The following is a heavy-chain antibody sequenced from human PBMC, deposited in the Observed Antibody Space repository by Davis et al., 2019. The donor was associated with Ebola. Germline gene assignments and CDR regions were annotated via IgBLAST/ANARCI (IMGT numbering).Heavy chain of an antibody. J-gene: IGHJ6*02. CDR1: GFTSSASI. CDR3: ARSLNRNALDV. Sequence: GGSLRLSCAVSGFTSSASIVHWVRQASGKGLEWVGRIRGPDKNDATAYAASVKGRFTISRDDSKNTAYLQMTSLQTEDTAVYYCARSLNRNALDVWGQGTTVTVSS. V-gene: IGHV3-73*01. D-gene: IGHD3-16*01. CDR2: IRGPDKNDAT.